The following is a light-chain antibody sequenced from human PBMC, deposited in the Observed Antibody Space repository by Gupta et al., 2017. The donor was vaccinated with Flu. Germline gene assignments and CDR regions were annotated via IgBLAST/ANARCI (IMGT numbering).Light chain of an antibody. Sequence: EIVLTQSPVTLSLSPGDRAPLSCRASQTVGTYLAWYQQKPGQAPRLLIYDTCNRATGIPASFSGSRSGTEFTLTIRSLEPEDFANYYCQQRYCWLYHFGQGTKLEI. CDR2: DTC. CDR1: QTVGTY. J-gene: IGKJ2*01. CDR3: QQRYCWLYH. V-gene: IGKV3-11*01.